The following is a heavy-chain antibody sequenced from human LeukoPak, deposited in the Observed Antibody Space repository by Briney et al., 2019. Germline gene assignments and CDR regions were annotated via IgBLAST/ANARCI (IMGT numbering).Heavy chain of an antibody. CDR3: AKHYYGSGSQKYYFDY. Sequence: GGSLRLSCAASGFVFGDYGMHWVRQAPGKGLEWVTMVRNDGSDKYYADSVKGRFTISRDNSKNTLYLQRNSLSPEDTAVYYCAKHYYGSGSQKYYFDYWGQGTLVTVSS. V-gene: IGHV3-30*02. CDR2: VRNDGSDK. CDR1: GFVFGDYG. D-gene: IGHD3-10*01. J-gene: IGHJ4*02.